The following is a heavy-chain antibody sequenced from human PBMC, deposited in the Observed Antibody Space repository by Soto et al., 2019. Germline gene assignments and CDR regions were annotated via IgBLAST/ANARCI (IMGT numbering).Heavy chain of an antibody. CDR3: ARDLSYYDSSGYGY. Sequence: GASVKVSCKGSGGTFSSYAISWVRQAPGQGLEWMGGIIPIFGTANYAQKFQGRVTITADESTSTAYMELSSLRSEDTAVYYCARDLSYYDSSGYGYWGQGTLVTVSS. J-gene: IGHJ4*02. D-gene: IGHD3-22*01. CDR2: IIPIFGTA. V-gene: IGHV1-69*13. CDR1: GGTFSSYA.